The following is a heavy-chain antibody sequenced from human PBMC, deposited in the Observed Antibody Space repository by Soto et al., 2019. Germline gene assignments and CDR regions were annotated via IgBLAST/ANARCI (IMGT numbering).Heavy chain of an antibody. Sequence: GESLKISCKGSGYTFSKYWIGWVRQTPGKGLEWMGMIYPGDSDAKYSPSFEGQVTFSADKSISTAYLQWSSLKASDTAIYYCARQGGEYNTMSDYWGQGTLVTVSS. D-gene: IGHD3-10*01. CDR3: ARQGGEYNTMSDY. V-gene: IGHV5-51*01. CDR2: IYPGDSDA. CDR1: GYTFSKYW. J-gene: IGHJ4*02.